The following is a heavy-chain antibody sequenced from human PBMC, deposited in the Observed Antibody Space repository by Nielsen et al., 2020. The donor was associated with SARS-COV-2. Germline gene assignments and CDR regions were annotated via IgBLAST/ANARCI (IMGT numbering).Heavy chain of an antibody. Sequence: GESLKISCAASGFSFSTYAMTWVRQAPGKGLEWVSSITSSGGTTFYADSVKGRFTISRDNSKNTLYLQINSLRAEDTAVYYCAAERHYDFWSGSYPGGYWGQGTLVTVSS. CDR2: ITSSGGTT. D-gene: IGHD3-3*01. V-gene: IGHV3-23*01. J-gene: IGHJ4*02. CDR3: AAERHYDFWSGSYPGGY. CDR1: GFSFSTYA.